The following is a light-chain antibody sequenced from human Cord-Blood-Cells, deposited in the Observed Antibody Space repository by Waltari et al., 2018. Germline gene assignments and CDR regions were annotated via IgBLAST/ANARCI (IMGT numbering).Light chain of an antibody. V-gene: IGLV2-8*01. CDR3: SSYAGSHNLV. CDR1: SSDVGGYHY. J-gene: IGLJ2*01. CDR2: EVS. Sequence: QSALPQPPSASGSPGQSVTISCTGTSSDVGGYHYVSWYHQHPGKAPKLMLYEVSKRPSGGPARFSGSKSGNTASLTGSGLQAEDEADYYCSSYAGSHNLVFGGGTKLTVL.